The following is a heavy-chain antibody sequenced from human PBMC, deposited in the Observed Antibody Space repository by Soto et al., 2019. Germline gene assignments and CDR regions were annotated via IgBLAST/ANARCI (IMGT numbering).Heavy chain of an antibody. D-gene: IGHD1-26*01. CDR3: AGWELRIWWGYFDY. Sequence: QVQLQESGPGLVKPSETLSLTCPVSGGSISGYYWSWIRQPPGKGLEWIGYIYYSGSTNYNPSLKSRVTISVDTSKNQFSLKLSSVTAADTAVYYCAGWELRIWWGYFDYWGQGTLVTVSS. J-gene: IGHJ4*02. CDR2: IYYSGST. V-gene: IGHV4-59*08. CDR1: GGSISGYY.